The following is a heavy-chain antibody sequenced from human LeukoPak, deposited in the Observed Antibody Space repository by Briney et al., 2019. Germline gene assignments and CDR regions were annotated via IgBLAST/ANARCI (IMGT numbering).Heavy chain of an antibody. CDR2: IYYSGST. Sequence: PSETLSLTCAVYGGSFSGYYWSWIRQPPGKGLEWIGYIYYSGSTNYNPSLKSRVTISVDTSKNQFTLKLSSVTAADTAVYYCATDLTYYFDYWGQGTLVTVSS. CDR3: ATDLTYYFDY. CDR1: GGSFSGYY. V-gene: IGHV4-59*12. J-gene: IGHJ4*02. D-gene: IGHD3-9*01.